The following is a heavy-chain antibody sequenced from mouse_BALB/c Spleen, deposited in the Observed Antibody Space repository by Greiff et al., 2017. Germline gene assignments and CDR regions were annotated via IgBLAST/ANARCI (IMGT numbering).Heavy chain of an antibody. V-gene: IGHV5-6*02. Sequence: EVMLVESGGDLVKPGGSLKLSCAASGFTFSSYGMSWVRQTPDKRLEWVATISSGGSYTYYPDSVKGRFTISRDNAKNTLYLQMSSLKSEDTAMYYCARRFTAGAWFAYWGQGTLVTVSA. D-gene: IGHD1-2*01. CDR3: ARRFTAGAWFAY. CDR2: ISSGGSYT. CDR1: GFTFSSYG. J-gene: IGHJ3*01.